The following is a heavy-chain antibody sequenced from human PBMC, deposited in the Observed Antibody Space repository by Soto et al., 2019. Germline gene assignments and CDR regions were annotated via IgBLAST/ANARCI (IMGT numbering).Heavy chain of an antibody. D-gene: IGHD5-12*01. CDR1: GGTFSSYG. V-gene: IGHV1-18*01. Sequence: GASVKVSCKASGGTFSSYGISWVRQAPGQGLEWMGWISAYNGNTNYAQKLQGRVTMTTDTSTSTAYMELRSLRSDDTAVYYCARDRGRIVATIANIIAAAGHYYYYGMDVWGQGTTVTVSS. J-gene: IGHJ6*02. CDR2: ISAYNGNT. CDR3: ARDRGRIVATIANIIAAAGHYYYYGMDV.